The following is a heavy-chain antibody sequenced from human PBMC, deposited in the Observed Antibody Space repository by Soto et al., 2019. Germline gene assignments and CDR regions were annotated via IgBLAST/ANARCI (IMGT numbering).Heavy chain of an antibody. CDR1: GFTFSSYG. Sequence: QVQLVESGGGVVQPGRSLRLSCAASGFTFSSYGMHWVRQAPGKGLEWVAVISYDGSNKYYADSVKGRFTISRDNSKNTLYLQMNSLRAEDTAVYYCAKDLSDLTYYYGSGSYSYYGMAVWGQGTTVTVSS. CDR2: ISYDGSNK. D-gene: IGHD3-10*01. J-gene: IGHJ6*02. V-gene: IGHV3-30*18. CDR3: AKDLSDLTYYYGSGSYSYYGMAV.